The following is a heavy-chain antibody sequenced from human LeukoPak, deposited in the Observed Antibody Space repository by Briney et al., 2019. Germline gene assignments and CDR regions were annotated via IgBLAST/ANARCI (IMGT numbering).Heavy chain of an antibody. Sequence: SETLSLTCAVSGGSISSINWWSWVRQAPGKGLEWIGEIYHTGSTNYNPSLKSRVTISVDKSKNHFSLNLSSVTAADTAVYYCARVGYHYYDSTGYSNFDYGGQGTLVTVSS. CDR1: GGSISSINW. V-gene: IGHV4-4*02. D-gene: IGHD3-22*01. CDR2: IYHTGST. J-gene: IGHJ4*02. CDR3: ARVGYHYYDSTGYSNFDY.